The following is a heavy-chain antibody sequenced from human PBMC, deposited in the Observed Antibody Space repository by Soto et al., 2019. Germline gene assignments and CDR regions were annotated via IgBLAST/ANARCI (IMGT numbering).Heavy chain of an antibody. CDR1: GYTFTGYY. J-gene: IGHJ6*02. Sequence: ASVKVSCKASGYTFTGYYMHWVRQAPGQGLEWMGWINPNSGGSNYAQKFQGWVTMTRDTSISTAYMELSRLRSDDTAVYYCARTGRPYRSSTRCYVPGVGMDVWGQGTTVTVSS. D-gene: IGHD2-2*01. V-gene: IGHV1-2*04. CDR2: INPNSGGS. CDR3: ARTGRPYRSSTRCYVPGVGMDV.